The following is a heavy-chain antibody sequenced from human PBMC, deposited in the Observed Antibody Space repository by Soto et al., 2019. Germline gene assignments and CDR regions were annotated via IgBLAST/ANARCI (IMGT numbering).Heavy chain of an antibody. V-gene: IGHV3-23*01. D-gene: IGHD3-9*01. J-gene: IGHJ5*02. CDR1: GFTFSSDA. CDR2: IRGSGGST. Sequence: EVQLLESGGGLVQPGGYLRLSCAASGFTFSSDAMSWVRQAPGKGLEWVSAIRGSGGSTYYADSVKGRFTISRDNSKNTLYLQMNSLRAGDTAVYYWARGVVRYFDWLGKGFDPWGQGTLVTVSS. CDR3: ARGVVRYFDWLGKGFDP.